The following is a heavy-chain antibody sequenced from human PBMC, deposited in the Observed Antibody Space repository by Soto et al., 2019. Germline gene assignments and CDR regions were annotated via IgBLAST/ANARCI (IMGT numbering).Heavy chain of an antibody. CDR3: ARLPMYCSSTSCQPPYYYMDV. CDR1: GGSFSGYY. V-gene: IGHV4-34*01. J-gene: IGHJ6*03. D-gene: IGHD2-2*01. Sequence: QVQLQQWGAGLLKPSETLSLTCAVYGGSFSGYYWSWIRQPPGKGLEWIGEINHSGSTNYNPSLKSRVTISVDTSKNQFSLKLSSVTAADTAVYYCARLPMYCSSTSCQPPYYYMDVWGKGTTVTVSS. CDR2: INHSGST.